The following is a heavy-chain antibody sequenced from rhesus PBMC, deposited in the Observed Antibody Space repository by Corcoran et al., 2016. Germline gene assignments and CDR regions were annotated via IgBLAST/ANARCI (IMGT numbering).Heavy chain of an antibody. Sequence: QVQLQESGPGLVKPSETLSLTCAVYGYSLSRGYGWSWIRQAPGKGLEWIGYIGGSSGSTNYNPSLNSRVTISKDTSKNQFSLKLSSVTAADTAVYYCARVAVAVDYWGQGVLVTVSS. CDR2: IGGSSGST. J-gene: IGHJ4*01. CDR3: ARVAVAVDY. V-gene: IGHV4-127*01. CDR1: GYSLSRGYG. D-gene: IGHD2-33*01.